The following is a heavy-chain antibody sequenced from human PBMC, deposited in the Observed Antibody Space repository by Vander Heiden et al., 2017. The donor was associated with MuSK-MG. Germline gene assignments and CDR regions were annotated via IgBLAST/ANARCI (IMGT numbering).Heavy chain of an antibody. J-gene: IGHJ6*03. CDR3: ARLPKGVLPYYYYYMDV. D-gene: IGHD3-10*01. CDR2: IYYSGST. V-gene: IGHV4-39*01. Sequence: QLQLQASGPGLVQPSETLSLTCPVSGGSISSSVYFRGWSRRPPGKGLEGIGSIYYSGSTYYNPSRKSRVTISVDTSKNQFSLKLSSVTAADTAVYYCARLPKGVLPYYYYYMDVWGKGTTVTVSS. CDR1: GGSISSSVYF.